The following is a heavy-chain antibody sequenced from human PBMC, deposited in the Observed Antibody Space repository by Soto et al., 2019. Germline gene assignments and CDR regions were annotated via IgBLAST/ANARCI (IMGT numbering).Heavy chain of an antibody. CDR2: IYSSGST. CDR1: GGSISSYY. D-gene: IGHD5-18*01. CDR3: ARDHPHSYGVYYFVY. Sequence: PSETLSLTCTVSGGSISSYYWSWIRQSPGKGLEWIGYIYSSGSTHYNPSLQNRVTISIDTSRNQVSLKVNSVTAADTAVYYCARDHPHSYGVYYFVYWGPGTPVTVSS. J-gene: IGHJ4*02. V-gene: IGHV4-59*01.